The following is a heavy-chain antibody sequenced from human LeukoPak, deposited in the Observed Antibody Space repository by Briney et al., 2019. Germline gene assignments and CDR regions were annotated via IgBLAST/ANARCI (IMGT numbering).Heavy chain of an antibody. CDR3: AKYGSYHDY. Sequence: SETLSLTCTVSGGSISSFYWSWIRHPPGKGLEWIGYIYYSGSTNYNPSLKSRVTISVDTSKNQFSLKLSSVTAADTAIYYCAKYGSYHDYWGQGTLVTVSS. CDR2: IYYSGST. J-gene: IGHJ4*02. V-gene: IGHV4-59*01. CDR1: GGSISSFY. D-gene: IGHD1-26*01.